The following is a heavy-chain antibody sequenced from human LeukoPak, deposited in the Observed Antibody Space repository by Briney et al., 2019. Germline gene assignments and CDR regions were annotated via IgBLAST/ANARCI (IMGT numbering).Heavy chain of an antibody. CDR3: GRLSMMIVVVSYAFDI. CDR2: ISNTGGNT. CDR1: GFTFSSYS. V-gene: IGHV3-23*01. D-gene: IGHD3-22*01. Sequence: GGSLRLSSAASGFTFSSYSMSWVRPAPGMGLEWVSHISNTGGNTIYADTVKGRFSISRDNTTNTLYLQVNGLSADNTAVCYCGRLSMMIVVVSYAFDIWGQGTMVTVSS. J-gene: IGHJ3*02.